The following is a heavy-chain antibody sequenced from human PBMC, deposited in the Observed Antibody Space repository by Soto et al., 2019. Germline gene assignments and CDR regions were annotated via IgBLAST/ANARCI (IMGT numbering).Heavy chain of an antibody. CDR3: AKDRLMLTMVVVGAFDF. V-gene: IGHV3-23*01. Sequence: GGSLRLSCAASGFSFSNHAMTWVRQAPGKGLEWVSGISGSGSTTHYADSVKGRFTISRDNSKDTLYLQMNSLRADDTAVYFCAKDRLMLTMVVVGAFDFWGLGTMVTVSS. CDR2: ISGSGSTT. CDR1: GFSFSNHA. J-gene: IGHJ3*01. D-gene: IGHD3-22*01.